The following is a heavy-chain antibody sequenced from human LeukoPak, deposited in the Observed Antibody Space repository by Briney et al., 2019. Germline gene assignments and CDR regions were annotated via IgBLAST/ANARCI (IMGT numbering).Heavy chain of an antibody. Sequence: SETLSLTCTVSGGSISSYYWSWIRQPPGKGLEWIGYIYYSGSTSYNPSLKSRVTISVDTSKNQFSLKLSSVTAADTAVYYCARAKGDLYSSSWYRSYYFDYWGQGTLVTVSS. CDR2: IYYSGST. CDR3: ARAKGDLYSSSWYRSYYFDY. J-gene: IGHJ4*02. V-gene: IGHV4-59*01. D-gene: IGHD6-13*01. CDR1: GGSISSYY.